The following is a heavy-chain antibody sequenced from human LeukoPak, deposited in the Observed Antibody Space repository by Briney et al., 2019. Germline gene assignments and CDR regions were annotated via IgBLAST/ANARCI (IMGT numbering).Heavy chain of an antibody. CDR1: GFTFSSYS. CDR3: ARDPSGWYPTYYFDY. V-gene: IGHV3-21*01. CDR2: ISSSSSYI. D-gene: IGHD6-19*01. J-gene: IGHJ4*02. Sequence: PRGSLRLSCAASGFTFSSYSMNWVRQAPGKGLEWVSSISSSSSYIYYADPVKGRFTISRDNAKNSLYLQMNSLRAEDTAVYYCARDPSGWYPTYYFDYWGQGTLVTVSS.